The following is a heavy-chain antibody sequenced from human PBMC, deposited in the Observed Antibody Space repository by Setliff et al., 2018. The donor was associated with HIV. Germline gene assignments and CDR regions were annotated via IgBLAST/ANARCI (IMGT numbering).Heavy chain of an antibody. V-gene: IGHV3-21*06. J-gene: IGHJ4*02. D-gene: IGHD6-13*01. CDR3: ARGSTAGTSLNVRADS. CDR2: ISFSSSYI. CDR1: GFTFSTSS. Sequence: TGGSLRLSCAASGFTFSTSSLNWVRQAPGKGLEWVSFISFSSSYIYYADSVKGRFTISRDDAKSSLFLQMNSLRAEDTAVYYCARGSTAGTSLNVRADSWGQGTLVTVSS.